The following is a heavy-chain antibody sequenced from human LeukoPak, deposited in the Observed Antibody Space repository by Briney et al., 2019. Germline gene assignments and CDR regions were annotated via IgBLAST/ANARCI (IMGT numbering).Heavy chain of an antibody. Sequence: SETLSLTCTVSRGSISSYYWSWIRQPPGKGLEWIGYIYYSGSTNYNPSLKSRVTISVDTSKNQFSLKLSSVTGADTAVYYCARGGGLGYYFDYWGQGTLVTVSS. CDR3: ARGGGLGYYFDY. J-gene: IGHJ4*02. D-gene: IGHD3/OR15-3a*01. CDR2: IYYSGST. V-gene: IGHV4-59*01. CDR1: RGSISSYY.